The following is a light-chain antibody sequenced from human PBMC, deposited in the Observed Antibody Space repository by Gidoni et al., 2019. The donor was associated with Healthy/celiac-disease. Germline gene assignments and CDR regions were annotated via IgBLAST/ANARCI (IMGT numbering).Light chain of an antibody. CDR3: QHYKNWPRT. CDR1: QSVSSY. V-gene: IGKV3-15*01. J-gene: IGKJ1*01. Sequence: VMTQSPATLSVSPGARATLSCRASQSVSSYLAWYQHKPGQAPRLLISGASTRATGIPARFSGSGSGTEFTLTINSLQSEDFAVYHCQHYKNWPRTFGQGTKVEI. CDR2: GAS.